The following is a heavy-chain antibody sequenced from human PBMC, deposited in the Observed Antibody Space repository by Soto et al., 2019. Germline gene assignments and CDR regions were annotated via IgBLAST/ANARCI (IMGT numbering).Heavy chain of an antibody. Sequence: QVQLVQSGPEVKKPGASVKVSCKASGYTFTSDHMHWVRQAPGQGLEWMGRINPSSGGVNYAQKFQGRVTMARDTAASVAYMDLGSLSSDDTAVYYCARGEVHSSGWNFDYWGQGTLVTVSS. D-gene: IGHD6-19*01. V-gene: IGHV1-46*03. CDR3: ARGEVHSSGWNFDY. CDR2: INPSSGGV. J-gene: IGHJ4*02. CDR1: GYTFTSDH.